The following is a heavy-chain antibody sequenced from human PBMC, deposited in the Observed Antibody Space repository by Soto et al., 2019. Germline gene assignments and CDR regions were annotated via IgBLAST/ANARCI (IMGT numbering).Heavy chain of an antibody. J-gene: IGHJ6*02. Sequence: QLQESGPGLVKPSETLSLTCTVSGDSINSYYWSWIRRPQGKGLEWIGTVHYSGYTNYNPSLKSRVTMSVDTSRKQLSLKLNSVTAADTAVYYCARDWDNYGMDVWGQGTTVTVS. CDR3: ARDWDNYGMDV. V-gene: IGHV4-59*01. D-gene: IGHD1-26*01. CDR2: VHYSGYT. CDR1: GDSINSYY.